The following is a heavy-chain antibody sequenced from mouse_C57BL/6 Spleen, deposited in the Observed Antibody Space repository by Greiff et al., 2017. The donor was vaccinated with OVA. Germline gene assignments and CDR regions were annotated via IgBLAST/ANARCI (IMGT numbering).Heavy chain of an antibody. CDR3: ARSFYCGSSYPAC. D-gene: IGHD1-1*01. J-gene: IGHJ3*01. V-gene: IGHV5-12*01. CDR1: GFTFSDYY. CDR2: ISNGGGST. Sequence: EVQLVESGGGLVQPGGSLKLSCAASGFTFSDYYMYWVRQTPEKRLEWVAYISNGGGSTYYPDTVKGRFTISRDNAKNTLYLQMSRLKSEDTAMYYCARSFYCGSSYPACWGQGTLVTVSA.